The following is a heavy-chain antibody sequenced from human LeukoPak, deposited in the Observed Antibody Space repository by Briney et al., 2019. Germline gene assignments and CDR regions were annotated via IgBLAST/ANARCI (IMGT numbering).Heavy chain of an antibody. CDR3: AIPLAAAGPYYYYGMDV. CDR2: INHSGST. D-gene: IGHD6-13*01. Sequence: PSETLSLTCAVYGGSFSGYYWSWIRQPPGKGLEWIGEINHSGSTNYNPSLKSRVTISVDTSKNQFSLKLSSVTAADTAVYYCAIPLAAAGPYYYYGMDVWGQGTTVTVSS. J-gene: IGHJ6*02. V-gene: IGHV4-34*01. CDR1: GGSFSGYY.